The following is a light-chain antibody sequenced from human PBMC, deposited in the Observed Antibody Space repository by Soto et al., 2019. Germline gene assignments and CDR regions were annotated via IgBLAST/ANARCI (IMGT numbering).Light chain of an antibody. Sequence: EKVMSRSPANLSVSPGVIATLSCRASQSVSSNLAWYQQKPGQAPRLLIYGASTRATGIPARFSGSGSGTEFSLTISSLQSEDCAVYYCQQYNNWPPPYTFGQGTKVDIK. CDR1: QSVSSN. CDR2: GAS. CDR3: QQYNNWPPPYT. J-gene: IGKJ2*01. V-gene: IGKV3-15*01.